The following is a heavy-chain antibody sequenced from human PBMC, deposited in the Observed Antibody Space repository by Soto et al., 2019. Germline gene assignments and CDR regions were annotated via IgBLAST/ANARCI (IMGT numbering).Heavy chain of an antibody. J-gene: IGHJ6*03. Sequence: GGSLRLSCAASGFTFSSYAMSWVRQAPGKGLEWVSAISGSGGSTYYADSVKGRFTISRDNSKNTLYLQMNSLRVEDTAVYYCAKDQRCRGDFWSGYHYYYYYMDVWGKGTTVTVSS. D-gene: IGHD3-3*01. CDR2: ISGSGGST. CDR3: AKDQRCRGDFWSGYHYYYYYMDV. CDR1: GFTFSSYA. V-gene: IGHV3-23*01.